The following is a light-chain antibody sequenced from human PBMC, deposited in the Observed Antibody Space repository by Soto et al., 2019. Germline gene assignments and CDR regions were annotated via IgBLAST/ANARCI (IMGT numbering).Light chain of an antibody. CDR2: YNN. Sequence: QAVVTQPPSASGTAGQVVTISCSGGDSNIGSNSVYWYQHLPRMAPKLLIYYNNQRPSGVPDRFSCSRSGTSASLAIVGLRSEDEAVYYCAAWDASLSACVFGNGTKLTVL. J-gene: IGLJ1*01. CDR3: AAWDASLSACV. CDR1: DSNIGSNS. V-gene: IGLV1-47*02.